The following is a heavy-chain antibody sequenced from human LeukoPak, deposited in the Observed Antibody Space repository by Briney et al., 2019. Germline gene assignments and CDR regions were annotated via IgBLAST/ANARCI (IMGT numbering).Heavy chain of an antibody. J-gene: IGHJ4*02. Sequence: PGGSLRLSCSGSGFTFSAYTMHWVRQAPGKGLEYVSSINTDGGNTYYADSVKGRFTISRDNSKNTRYLQMSSLSAEDTAVYYCSRRLPFYYCGQGTLVTVSS. CDR2: INTDGGNT. D-gene: IGHD2-15*01. CDR3: SRRLPFYY. CDR1: GFTFSAYT. V-gene: IGHV3-64D*06.